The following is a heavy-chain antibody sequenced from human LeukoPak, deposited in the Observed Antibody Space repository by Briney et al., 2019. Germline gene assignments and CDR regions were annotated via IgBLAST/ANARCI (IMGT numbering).Heavy chain of an antibody. D-gene: IGHD5-18*01. V-gene: IGHV3-30*02. Sequence: PGGSLRLSCAASGLTFSSYGMHWVRQAPGKGLEWVAFIRYDGSNKYYADSVKGRFTISRDNSKNTLYLQLNSLRAEDTAVYYCASGYSYGYPLYYWGQGTLVTVSS. J-gene: IGHJ4*02. CDR1: GLTFSSYG. CDR3: ASGYSYGYPLYY. CDR2: IRYDGSNK.